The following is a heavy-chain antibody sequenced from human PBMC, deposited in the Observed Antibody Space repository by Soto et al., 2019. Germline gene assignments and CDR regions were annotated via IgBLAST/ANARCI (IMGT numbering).Heavy chain of an antibody. CDR3: ARGLPRLGDWFDP. J-gene: IGHJ5*02. D-gene: IGHD3-16*01. CDR2: IIPIFGTA. V-gene: IGHV1-69*01. Sequence: QVQLVQSGAEVKKPGSSVKVSCKASGGTFSSYAISWVRQAPGQGLEWMGGIIPIFGTANYAQKFQGRVTITADESTSTAYMALSSLRSEDTDVYDCARGLPRLGDWFDPWGQGTLVTVSS. CDR1: GGTFSSYA.